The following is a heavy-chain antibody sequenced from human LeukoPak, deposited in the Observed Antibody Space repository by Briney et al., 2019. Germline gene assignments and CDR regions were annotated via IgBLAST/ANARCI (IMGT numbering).Heavy chain of an antibody. Sequence: GASVKASCKASGYTFTGYYMHWVRQAPGQGLEWMGWINPNSGGTNYAQKVQGRVTMTRDTSISTAYMWLSRLRSDDTAVYYCARAGAQLWLNYWGQGTLVTVSS. D-gene: IGHD5-18*01. CDR1: GYTFTGYY. CDR2: INPNSGGT. CDR3: ARAGAQLWLNY. J-gene: IGHJ4*02. V-gene: IGHV1-2*02.